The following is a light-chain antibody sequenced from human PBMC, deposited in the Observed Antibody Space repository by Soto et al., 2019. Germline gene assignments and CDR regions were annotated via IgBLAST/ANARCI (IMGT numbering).Light chain of an antibody. CDR1: QSISSS. V-gene: IGKV3-15*01. CDR3: QQYYNYPT. Sequence: QSPAPVPVSPGKRATLSRRASQSISSSLVWYQHKAGQVPRLLIYGASTLETGIPSRFSGSGSGTEFTLTISCLQSEDFATYYCQQYYNYPTFGQGTNVDIK. J-gene: IGKJ1*01. CDR2: GAS.